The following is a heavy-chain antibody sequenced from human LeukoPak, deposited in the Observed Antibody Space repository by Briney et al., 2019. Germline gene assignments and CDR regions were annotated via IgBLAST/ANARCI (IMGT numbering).Heavy chain of an antibody. CDR2: ISAYNGNT. Sequence: WASVKVSCKASGYTFTSYGISWVRQAPGHGLEWMGWISAYNGNTDYAQKLQGRVTMTTDTSTSTAYMELRSLRSDDTAVYYCARDRSGYPFDYWGQGTLVTVSS. CDR3: ARDRSGYPFDY. V-gene: IGHV1-18*01. CDR1: GYTFTSYG. J-gene: IGHJ4*02. D-gene: IGHD5-12*01.